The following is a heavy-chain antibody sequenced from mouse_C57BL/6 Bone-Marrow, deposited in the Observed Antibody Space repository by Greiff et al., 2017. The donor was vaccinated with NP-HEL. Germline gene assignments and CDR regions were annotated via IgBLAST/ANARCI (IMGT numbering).Heavy chain of an antibody. CDR2: IDPSDSYT. Sequence: QVQLQQSGAELVKPGASVKLSCKASGYTFTSYWMQWVKQRPGQGLEWIGEIDPSDSYTNYNQKFKGKATLTVDTSSSTAYMQLSSLTSEDSAVYYCAREGGSSYTWFAYWGQGTLVTVSA. CDR1: GYTFTSYW. CDR3: AREGGSSYTWFAY. J-gene: IGHJ3*01. V-gene: IGHV1-50*01. D-gene: IGHD1-1*01.